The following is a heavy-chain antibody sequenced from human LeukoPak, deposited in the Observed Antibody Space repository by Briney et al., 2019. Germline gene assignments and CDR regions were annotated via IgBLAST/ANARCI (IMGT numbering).Heavy chain of an antibody. D-gene: IGHD6-13*01. J-gene: IGHJ4*02. CDR3: ARDWWGYSSSWGLFDY. Sequence: PGGSLRLSCAASGFTFSSYAMSWVRQAPGKGLEWVSVISGSGGNTCYADSVKGRFTISGDNSKNTVYLQMNSLKTEDTAVYYCARDWWGYSSSWGLFDYWGQGTLVTVSS. CDR2: ISGSGGNT. V-gene: IGHV3-23*01. CDR1: GFTFSSYA.